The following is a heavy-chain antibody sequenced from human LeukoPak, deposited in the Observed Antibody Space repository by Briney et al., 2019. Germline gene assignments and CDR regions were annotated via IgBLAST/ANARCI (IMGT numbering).Heavy chain of an antibody. V-gene: IGHV4-39*02. D-gene: IGHD3-10*01. J-gene: IGHJ4*02. CDR3: ARGSRTPDY. CDR1: GGSISSRSHY. Sequence: SETLSLTCTVSGGSISSRSHYWSWIRQPPGKGLEWIGEINHSGSTNYNPSLKSRVSISLDTSMIHFSLRLSSVTAADTAVYFCARGSRTPDYWGQGTLVTVSS. CDR2: INHSGST.